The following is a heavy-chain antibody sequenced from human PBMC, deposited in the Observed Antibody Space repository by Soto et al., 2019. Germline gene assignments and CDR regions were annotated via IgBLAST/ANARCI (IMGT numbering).Heavy chain of an antibody. CDR1: GASLSGGRSF. Sequence: QVHLQESGPGLVKPSETLSLTCTVSGASLSGGRSFWTWIRQPPGKGLEWIGYIYDSASTSYNASLQSRLFISGDSSKNQFSLTLTSVTAADTAVYYCARRAGDRRGYPLDSWGQGTLVTVSS. V-gene: IGHV4-31*03. CDR2: IYDSAST. CDR3: ARRAGDRRGYPLDS. D-gene: IGHD3-22*01. J-gene: IGHJ4*02.